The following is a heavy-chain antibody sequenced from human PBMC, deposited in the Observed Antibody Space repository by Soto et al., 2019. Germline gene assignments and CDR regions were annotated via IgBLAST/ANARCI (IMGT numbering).Heavy chain of an antibody. CDR3: ARGAVTGTSLFDY. CDR1: GFTLTTYS. J-gene: IGHJ4*02. D-gene: IGHD6-19*01. Sequence: EGSLRLSCAVSGFTLTTYSMNWVRQAPGKGLEWISFINKNGFTIYYADSVKGRFTISRDYAKNSPYLQMDSLRHEDTAGYYCARGAVTGTSLFDYWGLGTLVTVSS. V-gene: IGHV3-48*02. CDR2: INKNGFTI.